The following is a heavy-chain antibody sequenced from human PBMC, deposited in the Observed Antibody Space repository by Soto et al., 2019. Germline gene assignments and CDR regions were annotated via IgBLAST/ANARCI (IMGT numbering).Heavy chain of an antibody. CDR1: GGSISSGGYY. Sequence: LSLTCTVSGGSISSGGYYWSWIRQHPGKGLEWIGNIYYSGSTYYNPSLKSRVTISVDTSKNQFSLKLNSVTAADTAVYYCARVGYDFWSGYSSYFDYWGQGTLVTVSS. CDR2: IYYSGST. D-gene: IGHD3-3*01. J-gene: IGHJ4*02. V-gene: IGHV4-31*03. CDR3: ARVGYDFWSGYSSYFDY.